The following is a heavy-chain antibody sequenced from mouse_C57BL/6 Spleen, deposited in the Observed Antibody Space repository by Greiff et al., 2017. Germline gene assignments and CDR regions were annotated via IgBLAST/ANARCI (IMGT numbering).Heavy chain of an antibody. V-gene: IGHV1-5*01. D-gene: IGHD2-1*01. J-gene: IGHJ3*01. Sequence: EVQRVESGTVLARPGASVKMSCKTSGYTFTSYWMHWVKQRPGQGLEWIGAIYPGNSDTSYNQKFKGKAKLTAVTSASPAYMELSSLTNEDSAVYYCTRSELPQVGFAYWGQGTLVTVSA. CDR3: TRSELPQVGFAY. CDR1: GYTFTSYW. CDR2: IYPGNSDT.